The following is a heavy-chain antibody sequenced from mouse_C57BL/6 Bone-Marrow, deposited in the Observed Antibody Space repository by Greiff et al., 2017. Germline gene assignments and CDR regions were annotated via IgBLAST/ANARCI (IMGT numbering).Heavy chain of an antibody. J-gene: IGHJ4*01. D-gene: IGHD2-1*01. V-gene: IGHV1-81*01. CDR3: AREGYGNPYYYAMDY. CDR1: GYTFTSYG. Sequence: QVQLQQSGAELARPGASVKLSCKASGYTFTSYGISWVKQRTGQGLEWIGEIYPRSGNTYYNEKFKGKATLTADKSSSTAYMELRSLTSEDSAVYFCAREGYGNPYYYAMDYWGQGTSVTVSS. CDR2: IYPRSGNT.